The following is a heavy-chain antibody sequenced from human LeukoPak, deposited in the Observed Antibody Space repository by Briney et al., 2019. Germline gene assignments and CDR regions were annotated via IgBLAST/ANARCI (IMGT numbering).Heavy chain of an antibody. D-gene: IGHD3-9*01. CDR1: GYTFTGYY. Sequence: GASVKVSCKASGYTFTGYYMHWVRQAPGQGLEWMGWINPNSGGTNYAQKFQGRVTMTRDTSISTAYMELSRLRSDDTAVYYCASSSSRGRYFDWLFVWGQGTLVTVSS. CDR3: ASSSSRGRYFDWLFV. CDR2: INPNSGGT. V-gene: IGHV1-2*02. J-gene: IGHJ4*02.